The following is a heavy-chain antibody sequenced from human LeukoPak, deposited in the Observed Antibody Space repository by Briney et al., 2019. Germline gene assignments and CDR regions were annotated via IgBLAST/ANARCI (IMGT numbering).Heavy chain of an antibody. CDR1: GYTFTSYG. D-gene: IGHD6-19*01. CDR2: ISGYNDNT. Sequence: GASVKVSCKASGYTFTSYGISWVRQAPGQGLEWMGWISGYNDNTNYAQKFQGRVTMTTDTSTSTAYMELRSLRSDDTAVYYCARAGSRWYEDYWGQGTLVTVSS. V-gene: IGHV1-18*01. CDR3: ARAGSRWYEDY. J-gene: IGHJ4*02.